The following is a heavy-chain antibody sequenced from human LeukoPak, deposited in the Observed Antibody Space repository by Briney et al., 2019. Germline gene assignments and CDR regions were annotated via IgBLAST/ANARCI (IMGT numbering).Heavy chain of an antibody. Sequence: GGSLRLSCAASGFTFSSYAMSWVRQAPGKGPEWVPAISGSGGSTYYADSVKGRFTISRDTSKNTLYLQMNSLRAEDTAVYYCAKGYSSSWSRYFDYWGQGTLVTVSS. D-gene: IGHD6-13*01. CDR1: GFTFSSYA. CDR3: AKGYSSSWSRYFDY. V-gene: IGHV3-23*01. J-gene: IGHJ4*02. CDR2: ISGSGGST.